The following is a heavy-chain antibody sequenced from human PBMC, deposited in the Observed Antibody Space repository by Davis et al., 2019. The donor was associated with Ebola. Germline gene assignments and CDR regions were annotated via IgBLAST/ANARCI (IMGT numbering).Heavy chain of an antibody. Sequence: GESLKISCAASGFTFSDYYMSWIRQAPGKGLEWVSYISSSSSYTNYADSVKGRFTISRDNAKNSLYLQMNSLRAEDTAVYYCARDYADYDFWSGYRPWFDPWGQGTLVTVSS. V-gene: IGHV3-11*06. CDR1: GFTFSDYY. D-gene: IGHD3-3*01. CDR3: ARDYADYDFWSGYRPWFDP. CDR2: ISSSSSYT. J-gene: IGHJ5*02.